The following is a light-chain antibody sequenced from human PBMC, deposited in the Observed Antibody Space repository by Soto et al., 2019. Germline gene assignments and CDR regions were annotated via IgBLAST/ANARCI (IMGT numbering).Light chain of an antibody. V-gene: IGKV1-5*03. CDR3: QPYNGR. CDR1: QSISNY. CDR2: RAS. Sequence: DNQMTQTPSTLSASVGARVTITCRASQSISNYLAWYQQKPGKAPNLLTYRASTLESGVPSRFSGSGSGTEFTITINSLQSDDFCTCNCQPYNGRFGGGTKVEIK. J-gene: IGKJ4*01.